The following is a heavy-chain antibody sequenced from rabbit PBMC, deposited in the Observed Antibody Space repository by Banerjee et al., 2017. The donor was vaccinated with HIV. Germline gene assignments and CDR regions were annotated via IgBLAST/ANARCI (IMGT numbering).Heavy chain of an antibody. J-gene: IGHJ4*01. Sequence: QSLVESGGGLVQPGGSLTLTCKASGFDFSSGYDMCWVRQAPGKGLEWIGCIYTGSGHTYYASWAKGRFTISKTSSTTVTLQMTSLTAADTATYFCARGGYDENYFNLWGQGTLVTVS. D-gene: IGHD2-1*01. V-gene: IGHV1S40*01. CDR2: IYTGSGHT. CDR1: GFDFSSGYD. CDR3: ARGGYDENYFNL.